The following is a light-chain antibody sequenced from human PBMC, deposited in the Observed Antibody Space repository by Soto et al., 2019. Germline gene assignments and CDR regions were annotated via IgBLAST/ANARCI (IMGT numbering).Light chain of an antibody. V-gene: IGKV1-27*01. CDR3: QKYSSVPV. J-gene: IGKJ3*01. Sequence: DIQMTQSPTSLSASVGDRVTITCRASQGIRNYVAWYQQIPGKAPKLLIYAASTLQSGVPFRFSGSGSGTDFTLTINGLQPEDVATYFCQKYSSVPVFGPGTKVEIK. CDR2: AAS. CDR1: QGIRNY.